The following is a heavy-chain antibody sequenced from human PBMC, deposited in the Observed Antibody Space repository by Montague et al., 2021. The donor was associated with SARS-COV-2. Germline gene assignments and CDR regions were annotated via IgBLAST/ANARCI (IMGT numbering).Heavy chain of an antibody. CDR3: AREYRIELWQTNWYFGL. CDR1: GASMSGSY. J-gene: IGHJ2*01. V-gene: IGHV4-59*01. Sequence: SETLSLTCTVSGASMSGSYWGWIRQPPGKGLEWIGYIYHSGNTKYNPSLKSRVSISVDTSKNQFSLRLSSVTAADTAVYYCAREYRIELWQTNWYFGLWGRGTLVTVSS. D-gene: IGHD5-18*01. CDR2: IYHSGNT.